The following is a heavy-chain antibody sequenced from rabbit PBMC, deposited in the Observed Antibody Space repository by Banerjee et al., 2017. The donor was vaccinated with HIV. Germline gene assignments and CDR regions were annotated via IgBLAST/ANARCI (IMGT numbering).Heavy chain of an antibody. CDR1: GVSFNDKDV. CDR3: ARDTSTSFSTYGMDL. D-gene: IGHD1-1*01. Sequence: EQLEESGGGLVKPEGSLTLTCKASGVSFNDKDVMCWVRQAPGKGLEWITCIDAGNSDFTYYATWAKGRFTISKTSSTTVTLQVTRLTAADTATYFCARDTSTSFSTYGMDLWGPGTLVTVS. CDR2: IDAGNSDFT. J-gene: IGHJ6*01. V-gene: IGHV1S45*01.